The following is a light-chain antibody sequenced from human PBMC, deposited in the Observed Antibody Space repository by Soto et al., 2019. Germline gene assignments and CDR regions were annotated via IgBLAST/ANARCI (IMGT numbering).Light chain of an antibody. J-gene: IGKJ2*01. Sequence: DIQMTQSPSSLSASVGDRVTITCRASQRITTYLNWYQHKPGKAPKLLIYAASTLQSGVPSRFSGSRSGTDFTLTIISLQPEDCATYSCQQTYSTPYTCGPGTKVEMK. CDR2: AAS. CDR1: QRITTY. CDR3: QQTYSTPYT. V-gene: IGKV1-39*01.